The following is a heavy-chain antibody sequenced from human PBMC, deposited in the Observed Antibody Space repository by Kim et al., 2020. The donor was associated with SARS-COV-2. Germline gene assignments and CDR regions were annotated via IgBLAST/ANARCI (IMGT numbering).Heavy chain of an antibody. CDR3: AKDTGLGYCSGGSCYHDAFDI. V-gene: IGHV3-23*03. CDR1: GFTFSSYA. D-gene: IGHD2-15*01. CDR2: IYSGGSST. J-gene: IGHJ3*02. Sequence: GGSLRLSCAASGFTFSSYAMSWVRQAPGKGLEWVSVIYSGGSSTYYADSVKGRFTISRDNSKNTLYLQMNSLRAEDTAVYYCAKDTGLGYCSGGSCYHDAFDIWGQGTMVTVSS.